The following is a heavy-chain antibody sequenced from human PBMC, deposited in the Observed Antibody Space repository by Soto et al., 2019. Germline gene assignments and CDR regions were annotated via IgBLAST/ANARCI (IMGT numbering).Heavy chain of an antibody. CDR1: GFTFSSYG. V-gene: IGHV3-33*01. CDR2: IWYDGSNK. CDR3: ARGGKQYYYYGMDV. D-gene: IGHD1-1*01. Sequence: QVQLVESGGGVVQPGRSLRLSCAASGFTFSSYGMHWVRQAPGKGLEWVAVIWYDGSNKYYADSVKGRFTISRDNSQNTLYLQMNSLRAEDTAVYYCARGGKQYYYYGMDVWGQGTTVTVSS. J-gene: IGHJ6*02.